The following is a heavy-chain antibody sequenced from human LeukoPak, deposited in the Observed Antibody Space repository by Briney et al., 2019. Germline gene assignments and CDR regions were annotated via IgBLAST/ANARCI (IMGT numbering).Heavy chain of an antibody. D-gene: IGHD3-3*01. Sequence: PGGSLRLSCAASGFTFSSYVMSWVRQATGKGREWVSAISGNGGSTYYADSVKGRFTISRDNSKNTLCLQMNSLRAEDTAVYFCAKDLLIGPSGFHMWGQGTMVTVSS. J-gene: IGHJ3*02. CDR1: GFTFSSYV. CDR2: ISGNGGST. V-gene: IGHV3-23*01. CDR3: AKDLLIGPSGFHM.